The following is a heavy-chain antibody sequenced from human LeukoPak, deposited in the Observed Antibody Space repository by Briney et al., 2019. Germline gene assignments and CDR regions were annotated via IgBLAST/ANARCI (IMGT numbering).Heavy chain of an antibody. V-gene: IGHV3-74*01. CDR3: ARGRHIVVAIDYYGMDV. Sequence: GGSLRLSCAASGFTFSSYWMNWVRQAPGKGLVWVSCINSDGSSTTYADSVKGRFTISRGNAKNTLYLQMNSLRAEDTAVYYCARGRHIVVAIDYYGMDVWGRGTTVTVSS. D-gene: IGHD2-15*01. CDR1: GFTFSSYW. CDR2: INSDGSST. J-gene: IGHJ6*02.